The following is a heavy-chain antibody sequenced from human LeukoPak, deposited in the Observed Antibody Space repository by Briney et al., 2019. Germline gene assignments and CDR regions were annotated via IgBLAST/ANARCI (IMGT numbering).Heavy chain of an antibody. V-gene: IGHV1-46*01. CDR1: GYTFTSYY. CDR3: ARDLRRQQLGDY. CDR2: INPSGGST. D-gene: IGHD6-13*01. Sequence: RASVKVSCKASGYTFTSYYMHWVRQAPGQGLEWMGIINPSGGSTSYAQKFQGRVTMTRDTSTSAVYMELSSLRSEDTAVYYCARDLRRQQLGDYWGQGTLVTVSS. J-gene: IGHJ4*02.